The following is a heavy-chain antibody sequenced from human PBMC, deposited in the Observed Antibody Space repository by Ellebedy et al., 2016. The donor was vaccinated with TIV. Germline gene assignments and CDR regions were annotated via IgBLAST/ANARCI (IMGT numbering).Heavy chain of an antibody. CDR2: ISYDGSNK. V-gene: IGHV3-30-3*01. J-gene: IGHJ6*02. CDR3: ARGNGGDYPVYGMDV. CDR1: GFTFSSYA. D-gene: IGHD2-21*02. Sequence: GGSLRLSXAASGFTFSSYAMHWVRQAPGKGLEWVAVISYDGSNKYYADSVKGRFTISRDNAKNSLYLQMNSLRAEDTAVYYCARGNGGDYPVYGMDVWGQGTTVTVSS.